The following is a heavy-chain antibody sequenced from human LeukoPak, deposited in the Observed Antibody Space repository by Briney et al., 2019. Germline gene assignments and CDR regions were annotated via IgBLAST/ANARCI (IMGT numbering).Heavy chain of an antibody. J-gene: IGHJ6*02. CDR3: AREEVAPWSSSWYDYYYGMDV. V-gene: IGHV3-74*01. CDR1: GFSFSSYW. D-gene: IGHD6-13*01. Sequence: GGSLILSCAASGFSFSSYWMHWVRQAPGKGPVWVSHINSGGRSTNYADSVKGRFTISRGNAKNSLYLQMNSLRAEDTAVYYCAREEVAPWSSSWYDYYYGMDVWGQGTTVTVSS. CDR2: INSGGRST.